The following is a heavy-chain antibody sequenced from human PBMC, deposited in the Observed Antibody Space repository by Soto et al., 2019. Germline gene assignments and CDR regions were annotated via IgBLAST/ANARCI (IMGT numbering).Heavy chain of an antibody. CDR3: ARVTPGNNLYYFSGLDF. V-gene: IGHV3-30-3*01. D-gene: IGHD1-1*01. CDR1: GFTFDTYG. J-gene: IGHJ6*02. Sequence: PWASLSLSCVASGFTFDTYGIHWVRQAPGKGLQWVALISYEGSNTYYADSVRGRFTISRDNSKNALYLQMNTLRPEDTGVHYCARVTPGNNLYYFSGLDFWGQGTSVTVSS. CDR2: ISYEGSNT.